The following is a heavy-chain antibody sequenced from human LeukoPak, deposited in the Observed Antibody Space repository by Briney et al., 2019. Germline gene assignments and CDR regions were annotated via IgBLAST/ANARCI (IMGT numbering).Heavy chain of an antibody. CDR3: AKVGYSSGWWLFDY. CDR1: GFTFSSYG. D-gene: IGHD6-19*01. J-gene: IGHJ4*02. V-gene: IGHV3-30*02. Sequence: GGSLRLSCAASGFTFSSYGMHWVRQAPGKGLEWVAFIRYDGSNKYYADSVKGRFTISRDNSKNTLYLQMNSLRAEDTAVYYCAKVGYSSGWWLFDYWGQGTLVTVSS. CDR2: IRYDGSNK.